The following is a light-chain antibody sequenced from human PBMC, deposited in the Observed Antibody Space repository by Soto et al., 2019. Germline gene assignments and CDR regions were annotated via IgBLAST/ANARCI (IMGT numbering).Light chain of an antibody. CDR3: QQYGDSPWT. J-gene: IGKJ1*01. CDR1: QSVSSS. CDR2: DTS. V-gene: IGKV3-20*01. Sequence: EIVVTQSPATLSVSPGERVTLSCRASQSVSSSLAWYQQRPGQAPRLLIYDTSSRATGIPDRFSGSGSGTDFTLTISRLEPEDFAVYYCQQYGDSPWTFGQGTKVEIK.